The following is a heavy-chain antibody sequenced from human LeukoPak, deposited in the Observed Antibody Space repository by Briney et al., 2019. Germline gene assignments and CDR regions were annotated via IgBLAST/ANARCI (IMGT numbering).Heavy chain of an antibody. CDR2: INSDGSST. J-gene: IGHJ3*02. CDR1: GFTFSSYW. CDR3: ARDRGDVTVVTPADAFDI. V-gene: IGHV3-74*01. D-gene: IGHD4-23*01. Sequence: GGSLRLSRAASGFTFSSYWMHWARQAPGKGLVWVSRINSDGSSTSYADSVKGRFTISRDNAKNTLYLQMNSLRAEDTAVYYCARDRGDVTVVTPADAFDIWGQGTMVTVSS.